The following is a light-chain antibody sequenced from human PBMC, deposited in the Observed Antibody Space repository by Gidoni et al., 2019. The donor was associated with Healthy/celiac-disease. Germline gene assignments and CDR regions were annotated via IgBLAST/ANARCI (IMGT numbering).Light chain of an antibody. CDR2: DVS. Sequence: QSALTQPRSVSGSPGPPVTISCTGTSSDVGGYNYVSWYQQHPGKAPKLMIYDVSKRPSGVTDRFSGSKSGNTASLTIPGLQAEDEADYYCCSYAGSYTVVFGGGTKLTVL. V-gene: IGLV2-11*01. CDR3: CSYAGSYTVV. J-gene: IGLJ2*01. CDR1: SSDVGGYNY.